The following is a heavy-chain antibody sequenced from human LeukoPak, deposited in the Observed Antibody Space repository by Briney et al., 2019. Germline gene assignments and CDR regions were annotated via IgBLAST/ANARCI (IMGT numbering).Heavy chain of an antibody. CDR1: GYSFSSNW. V-gene: IGHV5-51*01. J-gene: IGHJ4*02. CDR2: IYPGDSET. D-gene: IGHD1-26*01. Sequence: LGESLKISCKGSGYSFSSNWIGWVRQMPGKGLEWMGIIYPGDSETRYSPSFQGQVTISADKSISTAYLQWSSLKASDTAMYYCARRRDLYSGSYYPFDYWGQGTLVTVSS. CDR3: ARRRDLYSGSYYPFDY.